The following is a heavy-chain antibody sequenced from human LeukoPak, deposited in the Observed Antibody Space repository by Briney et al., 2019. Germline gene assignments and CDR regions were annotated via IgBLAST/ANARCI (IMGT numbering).Heavy chain of an antibody. CDR2: IKHDGSEK. CDR3: ARDRDYYNYFEY. Sequence: GGSLRLSCVASGFTFSSYGMHWVRQAPGKGLEWVANIKHDGSEKYYVDSVKGRFTISRDNAKNSLYLQMNSLRGEDTAVYYCARDRDYYNYFEYWGQGTLVTVSS. J-gene: IGHJ4*02. V-gene: IGHV3-7*04. D-gene: IGHD3-10*01. CDR1: GFTFSSYG.